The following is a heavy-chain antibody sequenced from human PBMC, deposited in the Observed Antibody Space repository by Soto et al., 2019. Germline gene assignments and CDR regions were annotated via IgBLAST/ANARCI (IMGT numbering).Heavy chain of an antibody. Sequence: QVQLVQSGAELKKPGSSGKVSCKASGGSFSNFGISWVRQAPGQGLEWMGGIVPVFGRPNYAQRFRGRLTITADESTSTGYMELISLRSDDTAVYYCAREGSGYNFWGQGTQVTVSS. CDR3: AREGSGYNF. V-gene: IGHV1-69*01. CDR1: GGSFSNFG. CDR2: IVPVFGRP. J-gene: IGHJ4*02. D-gene: IGHD5-12*01.